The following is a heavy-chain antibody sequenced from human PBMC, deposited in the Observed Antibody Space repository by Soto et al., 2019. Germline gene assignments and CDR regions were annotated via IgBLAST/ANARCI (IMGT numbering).Heavy chain of an antibody. CDR2: IYYSGST. CDR1: GGSISSVDYY. V-gene: IGHV4-30-4*01. CDR3: GRVGKSCSSSSCNSYYFGMDV. Sequence: QVQLQESGPGLGKPSQTLSLTCTVSGGSISSVDYYWSWIRQPPGKGLEWIGYIYYSGSTYYNPSLKSRVTISVDTSKNQFSLKLSSVSAADTAVYYCGRVGKSCSSSSCNSYYFGMDVWGQGTTVTVSS. D-gene: IGHD2-2*01. J-gene: IGHJ6*02.